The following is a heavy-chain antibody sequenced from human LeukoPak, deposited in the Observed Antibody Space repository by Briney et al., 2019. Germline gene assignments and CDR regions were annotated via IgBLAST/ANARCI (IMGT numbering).Heavy chain of an antibody. CDR2: ISWNSGSI. Sequence: GGSLRLSCAASGFTFDDYAMHWVRQAPGKGLEWVSGISWNSGSIGYADSVKGRFTISRDNAKNSLYLQMNSLRVEDTAVYYCARGVTPLFDYWGQGTLVTVSS. V-gene: IGHV3-9*01. CDR3: ARGVTPLFDY. J-gene: IGHJ4*02. CDR1: GFTFDDYA. D-gene: IGHD2-21*02.